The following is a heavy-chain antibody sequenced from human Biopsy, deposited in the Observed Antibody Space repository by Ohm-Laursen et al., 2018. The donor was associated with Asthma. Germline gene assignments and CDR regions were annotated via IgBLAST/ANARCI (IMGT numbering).Heavy chain of an antibody. CDR3: AKGGGDIVVVISATTLDY. J-gene: IGHJ4*02. V-gene: IGHV3-23*01. Sequence: SLRLSCTAPGFTFSSYAMNWVRQAPGKGLEWVSTVSGSGGTTYYADSVKGRFTIARDNSKNTLYLQMNSLRAEDTAVYYCAKGGGDIVVVISATTLDYWGQGALVTVSS. CDR2: VSGSGGTT. CDR1: GFTFSSYA. D-gene: IGHD2-15*01.